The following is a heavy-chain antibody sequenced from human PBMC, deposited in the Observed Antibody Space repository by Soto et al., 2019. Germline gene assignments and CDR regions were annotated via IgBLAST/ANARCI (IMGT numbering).Heavy chain of an antibody. CDR1: GFNLSTYW. V-gene: IGHV3-7*05. D-gene: IGHD3-10*01. Sequence: PGGSMRLSCATSGFNLSTYWMHWVRLAPGKGLEWVASVKQDGSEQGYVDSVKGRFTISRDNAKNSLFLQMNSLRAEDTAVYYCARASMAHFDYWGLGTLVTVSS. CDR2: VKQDGSEQ. CDR3: ARASMAHFDY. J-gene: IGHJ4*02.